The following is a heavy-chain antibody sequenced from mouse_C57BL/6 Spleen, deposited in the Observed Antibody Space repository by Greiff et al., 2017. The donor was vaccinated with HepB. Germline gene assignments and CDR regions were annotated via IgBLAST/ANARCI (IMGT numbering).Heavy chain of an antibody. CDR2: ISSGSSTI. Sequence: EVKLMESGGGLVKPGGSLKLSCAASGFTFSDYGMHWVRQAPEKGLEWVAYISSGSSTIYYADTVKGRFTISRDNAKNTLFLQMTSLRSEDTAMYYWARRPIYYDYDYAMDYWGQGTSVTVSS. V-gene: IGHV5-17*01. CDR1: GFTFSDYG. D-gene: IGHD2-4*01. J-gene: IGHJ4*01. CDR3: ARRPIYYDYDYAMDY.